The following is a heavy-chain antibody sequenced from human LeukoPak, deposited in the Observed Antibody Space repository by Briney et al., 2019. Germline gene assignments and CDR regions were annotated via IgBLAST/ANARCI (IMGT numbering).Heavy chain of an antibody. Sequence: SVNVSCKASGGTFSSYAISWVRQAPGQGLEWMGGIIPIFGTANYAQKFQGRVTITADESTSTAYMELSSLRSEDTAVYYCARDGRRITIFGVVISGYYYYGMDVWAKGPRSPSP. D-gene: IGHD3-3*01. V-gene: IGHV1-69*01. CDR1: GGTFSSYA. CDR2: IIPIFGTA. J-gene: IGHJ6*02. CDR3: ARDGRRITIFGVVISGYYYYGMDV.